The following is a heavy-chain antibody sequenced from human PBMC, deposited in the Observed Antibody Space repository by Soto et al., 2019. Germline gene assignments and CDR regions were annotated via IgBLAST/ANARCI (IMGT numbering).Heavy chain of an antibody. CDR2: ISYDGNDK. D-gene: IGHD5-18*01. Sequence: QVQLVESGRGVVQPGRSLRLSCAASGFTFRNYGMHWVRQAPGKGLEWVAGISYDGNDKYYADSVKGRFTISRDNSKNTLFLQMNSLRAEDTAVYYCAKQDTAVVYGMDVWGQGTTVTVSS. CDR1: GFTFRNYG. V-gene: IGHV3-30*18. CDR3: AKQDTAVVYGMDV. J-gene: IGHJ6*02.